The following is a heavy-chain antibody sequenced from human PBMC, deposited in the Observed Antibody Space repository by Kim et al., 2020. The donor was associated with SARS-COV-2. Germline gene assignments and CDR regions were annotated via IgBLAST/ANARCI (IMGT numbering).Heavy chain of an antibody. CDR2: INHSGST. CDR1: GGSFSGYY. D-gene: IGHD3-10*01. CDR3: ARSYYGSGPYDY. V-gene: IGHV4-34*01. Sequence: SETLSLTCAVYGGSFSGYYWSWIRQPPGKGLEWIGEINHSGSTNYNPSLKSRVTISVDTSKNQFSLKLSSVTAADTALYYCARSYYGSGPYDYWGQGTLVTVSS. J-gene: IGHJ4*02.